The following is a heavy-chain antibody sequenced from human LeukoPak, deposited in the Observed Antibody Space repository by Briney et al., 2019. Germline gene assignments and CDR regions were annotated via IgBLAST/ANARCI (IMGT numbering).Heavy chain of an antibody. CDR1: GGSISSSNW. Sequence: SETLSLTCAVSGGSISSSNWWSWVRQPPGKGLEWIGEIYHSGSTNYNPSLMSRVTISVDKSKNQFSLKLSSVTAAETAVYYCARERTGRSSRCFDYWGQGTLVTVSS. V-gene: IGHV4-4*02. D-gene: IGHD6-13*01. J-gene: IGHJ4*02. CDR2: IYHSGST. CDR3: ARERTGRSSRCFDY.